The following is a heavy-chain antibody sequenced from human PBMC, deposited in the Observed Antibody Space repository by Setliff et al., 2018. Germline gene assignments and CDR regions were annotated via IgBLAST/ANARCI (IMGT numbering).Heavy chain of an antibody. Sequence: SETLSLTCTVYGVSFSDYYWGWVRQSPGKGLDWIGEINHSGTTNYDPSLEGRISISVDTSKRQFSLKLSSVTAADMAVYYCRFCSGYYKNDYWAQGTLVTVSS. D-gene: IGHD3-3*01. CDR2: INHSGTT. J-gene: IGHJ4*02. CDR3: RFCSGYYKNDY. V-gene: IGHV4-34*01. CDR1: GVSFSDYY.